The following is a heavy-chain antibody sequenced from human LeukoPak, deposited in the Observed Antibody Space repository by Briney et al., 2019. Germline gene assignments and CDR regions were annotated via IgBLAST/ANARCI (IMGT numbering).Heavy chain of an antibody. Sequence: GGSLRLSCAASGFTFKDYAMHWVRQAPGKGLEWVSLISGHGGTTFYADSVKGRFTISRDNSKNSLYLQVNSLRTEDTAFYFCAKDIGERGYKDYWGQGTLVTVSS. V-gene: IGHV3-43*02. CDR3: AKDIGERGYKDY. D-gene: IGHD5-18*01. J-gene: IGHJ4*02. CDR1: GFTFKDYA. CDR2: ISGHGGTT.